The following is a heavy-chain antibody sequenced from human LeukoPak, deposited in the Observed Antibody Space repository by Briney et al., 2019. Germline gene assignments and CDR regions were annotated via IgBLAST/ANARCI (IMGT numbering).Heavy chain of an antibody. Sequence: PGGSLRLSCAASGFTFSSYGMSWVRQAPGKGLEWVSAISGSGGSTYYADSVKGRFTISRDNSKNTLYLQMNSLRAEDTAVYYCAKSPYSSSWNFDSWGQGTLVTVSS. CDR1: GFTFSSYG. CDR3: AKSPYSSSWNFDS. V-gene: IGHV3-23*01. J-gene: IGHJ4*02. CDR2: ISGSGGST. D-gene: IGHD6-13*01.